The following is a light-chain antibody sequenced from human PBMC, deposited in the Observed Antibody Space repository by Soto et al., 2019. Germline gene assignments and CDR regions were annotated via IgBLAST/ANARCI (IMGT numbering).Light chain of an antibody. CDR2: DSS. Sequence: DIQLTQSPSFLSASVEDRFTISCRASYDISSSLAWYQQEPGKPPKLLIYDSSTLQTGVPLRFTGSGSGRKFTLTISGLQFGDFATYFCQQLSHYPYTFGQGTKLEI. CDR1: YDISSS. J-gene: IGKJ2*01. CDR3: QQLSHYPYT. V-gene: IGKV1-9*01.